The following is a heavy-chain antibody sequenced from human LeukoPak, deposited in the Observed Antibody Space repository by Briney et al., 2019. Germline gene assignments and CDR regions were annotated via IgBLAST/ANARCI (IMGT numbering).Heavy chain of an antibody. V-gene: IGHV3-21*04. D-gene: IGHD6-6*01. CDR2: ISGSSSDI. CDR3: AKAAQVAGRPNLGGHFDY. Sequence: GGSLRLSCAASGFTFSSFRMNWVRQAPGKGLEWVSSISGSSSDIYYADSVKGRFTISRDNAKNSLYLQMNSLRAEDTAVYYCAKAAQVAGRPNLGGHFDYWGQGTLVTVSS. CDR1: GFTFSSFR. J-gene: IGHJ4*02.